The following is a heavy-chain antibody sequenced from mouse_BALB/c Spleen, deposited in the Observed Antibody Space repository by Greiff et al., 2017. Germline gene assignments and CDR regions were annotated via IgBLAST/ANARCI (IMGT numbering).Heavy chain of an antibody. CDR2: INPYNDGT. CDR3: AREPFITTVVAHDY. Sequence: QLQESGPELVKPGASVKMSCKASGYTFTSYVMHWVKQKPGQGLEWIGYINPYNDGTKYNEKFKGKATLTSDKSSSTAYMELSSLTSEDSAVYYCAREPFITTVVAHDYWGQGTTLTVSS. D-gene: IGHD1-1*01. CDR1: GYTFTSYV. J-gene: IGHJ2*01. V-gene: IGHV1-14*01.